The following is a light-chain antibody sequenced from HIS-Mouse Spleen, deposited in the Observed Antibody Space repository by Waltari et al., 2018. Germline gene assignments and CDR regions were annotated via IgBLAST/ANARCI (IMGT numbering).Light chain of an antibody. CDR3: QQYGSSPLT. J-gene: IGKJ4*01. V-gene: IGKV3-20*01. CDR2: VAS. CDR1: QGGDSSY. Sequence: SSRARQGGDSSYFSRYTKKTRQAPRLPSYVASSRANGISDRCSGSGSGTDFTLTNSRLEPEDFAVYYCQQYGSSPLTFGGGTKVEIK.